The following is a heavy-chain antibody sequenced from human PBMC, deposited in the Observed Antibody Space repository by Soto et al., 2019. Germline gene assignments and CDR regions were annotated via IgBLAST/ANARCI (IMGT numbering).Heavy chain of an antibody. D-gene: IGHD3-10*01. Sequence: EVQLVESGGGLVQPGGSLKLSCAASGFTFSGSAMHWVRQASGKGLEWVGRIRSKANSYATAYAASVKGRFTISRDDSKNTAYLQMNSLKTEDTAVYYCTRRDRSGSYYNYGWFDPWGQGTLVTVSS. CDR2: IRSKANSYAT. V-gene: IGHV3-73*02. CDR3: TRRDRSGSYYNYGWFDP. J-gene: IGHJ5*02. CDR1: GFTFSGSA.